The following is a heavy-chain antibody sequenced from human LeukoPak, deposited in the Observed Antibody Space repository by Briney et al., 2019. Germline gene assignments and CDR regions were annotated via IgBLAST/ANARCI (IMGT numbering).Heavy chain of an antibody. J-gene: IGHJ4*02. D-gene: IGHD3-22*01. CDR2: INPSGGST. CDR3: AREGQNNYDSSGLGDY. V-gene: IGHV1-46*01. CDR1: GYTFTSYY. Sequence: ASVKVSCKASGYTFTSYYMHWVRQAPGQGLEWMGIINPSGGSTSYAQKFQGRVTMTRDMSTSTVYMELSSLRSEDTAVYYCAREGQNNYDSSGLGDYWGQGTLVTVSS.